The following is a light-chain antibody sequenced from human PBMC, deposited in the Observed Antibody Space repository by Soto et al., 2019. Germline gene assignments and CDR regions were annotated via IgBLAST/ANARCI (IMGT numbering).Light chain of an antibody. J-gene: IGKJ4*01. CDR3: QQGDSFPFT. CDR1: QDIRND. CDR2: TAS. Sequence: AIQMTQSPSSLSASVGDRVTITCRASQDIRNDLGWYQQKPGKAPKLLIYTASSLQSGVPRRFSGSGSGTDFTLIISSLQPEDFATYFGQQGDSFPFTFGGGTKVDIK. V-gene: IGKV1-6*01.